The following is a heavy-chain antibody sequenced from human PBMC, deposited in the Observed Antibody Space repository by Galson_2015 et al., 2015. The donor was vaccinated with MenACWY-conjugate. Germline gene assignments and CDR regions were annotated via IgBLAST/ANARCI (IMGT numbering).Heavy chain of an antibody. CDR2: IKQGGSEK. V-gene: IGHV3-7*01. CDR3: ARIAAAVTEHYFDY. J-gene: IGHJ4*02. CDR1: GFTLGTYW. D-gene: IGHD6-13*01. Sequence: SLRLSCAASGFTLGTYWMSWFRQAPGKGLEWVANIKQGGSEKYYVDSMKGRFAISRDNAKSSLYLQMNSLRAEDTAVYYCARIAAAVTEHYFDYWGQGTLVTVSS.